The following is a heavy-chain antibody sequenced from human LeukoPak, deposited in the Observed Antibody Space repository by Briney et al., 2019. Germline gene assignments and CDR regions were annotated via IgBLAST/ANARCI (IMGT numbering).Heavy chain of an antibody. V-gene: IGHV3-73*01. CDR1: GFTFSGSA. CDR3: TRSYGSGSYYKEDFDY. J-gene: IGHJ4*02. CDR2: IKSKANSYAT. D-gene: IGHD3-10*01. Sequence: GGSLRLSCAASGFTFSGSAMHWVRQASGKGLEWVGRIKSKANSYATAYAASVKGRFTISRDDSKNTAYLQMNSLKTEDTAVYYCTRSYGSGSYYKEDFDYWGQGTLVTVSS.